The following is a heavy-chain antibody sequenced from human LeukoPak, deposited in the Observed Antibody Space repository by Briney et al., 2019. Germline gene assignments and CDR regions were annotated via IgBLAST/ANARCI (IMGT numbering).Heavy chain of an antibody. CDR3: VRDRGTYRPIDY. V-gene: IGHV3-21*04. D-gene: IGHD1-26*01. J-gene: IGHJ4*02. Sequence: GGSLRLSCAASGFTFNSYSMNWFRQAPGKGLEWVSSISYTGTYIYHADSVKGRFTISRDNAQNSLYLQMNSLRAEDTAIYYCVRDRGTYRPIDYWGQGTLVTVSS. CDR1: GFTFNSYS. CDR2: ISYTGTYI.